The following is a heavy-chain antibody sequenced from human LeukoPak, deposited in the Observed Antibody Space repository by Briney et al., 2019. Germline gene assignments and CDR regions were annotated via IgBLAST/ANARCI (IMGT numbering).Heavy chain of an antibody. CDR1: GFTFTGYY. CDR3: AREAWSDY. D-gene: IGHD2-8*01. V-gene: IGHV1-2*02. Sequence: SVKVSCKASGFTFTGYYMPWVRQAPGQGLKWMGWINPNSGGTNYAQKFQGRVTMTRDTSISTAYMELSRLRSDDTAVYYGAREAWSDYWGQGTLVTVSS. CDR2: INPNSGGT. J-gene: IGHJ4*02.